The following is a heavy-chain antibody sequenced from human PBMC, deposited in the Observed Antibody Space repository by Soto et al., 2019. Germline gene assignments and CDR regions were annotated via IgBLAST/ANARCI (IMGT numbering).Heavy chain of an antibody. CDR3: ARDSRGGYGNSFDY. CDR1: GGSISSGGFY. J-gene: IGHJ4*02. CDR2: IYHSGGT. D-gene: IGHD5-12*01. V-gene: IGHV4-30-4*02. Sequence: PSDTLSLTCTVSGGSISSGGFYWSWIRQPPGKGLEWIGYIYHSGGTYTNPSLRSRVTISVDTSKNQFSLQLSSVTAADTAVYYCARDSRGGYGNSFDYWGQGTLVTVSS.